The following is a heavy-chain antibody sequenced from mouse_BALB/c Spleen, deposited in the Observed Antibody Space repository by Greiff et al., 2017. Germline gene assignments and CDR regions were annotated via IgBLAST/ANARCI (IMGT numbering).Heavy chain of an antibody. CDR2: ISSGGSYT. J-gene: IGHJ3*01. V-gene: IGHV5-9-4*01. D-gene: IGHD2-1*01. Sequence: EVQRVESGGGLVKPGGSLKLSCAASGFTFSSYAMSWVRQSPEKRLEWVAEISSGGSYTYYPDTVTGRFTISRDNAKNTLYLEMSSLRSEDTAMYYCAREDGNYVPFAYWGQGTLVTVSA. CDR3: AREDGNYVPFAY. CDR1: GFTFSSYA.